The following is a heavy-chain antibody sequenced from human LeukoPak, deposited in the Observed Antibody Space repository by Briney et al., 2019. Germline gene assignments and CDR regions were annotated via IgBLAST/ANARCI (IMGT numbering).Heavy chain of an antibody. CDR3: ASTGPTVQYFDY. J-gene: IGHJ4*02. D-gene: IGHD4-11*01. CDR2: IRPSDGST. Sequence: GASVKVSCKASGYTFTTFYVHWVRQAPGQGLEWMGMIRPSDGSTRYAEKFQGRVTMTGDTSTSTVYMEVSRLRSEDTAVYYCASTGPTVQYFDYWGQGALVTVSS. V-gene: IGHV1-46*01. CDR1: GYTFTTFY.